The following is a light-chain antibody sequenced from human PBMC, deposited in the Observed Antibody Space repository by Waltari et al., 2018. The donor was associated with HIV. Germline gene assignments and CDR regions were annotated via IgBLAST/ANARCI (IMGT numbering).Light chain of an antibody. CDR1: RTVLSNSDNRTY. CDR3: QQYYTVRPT. J-gene: IGKJ4*01. CDR2: WAS. V-gene: IGKV4-1*01. Sequence: DIVMTQSPDSLAVSLGERATFNCRSSRTVLSNSDNRTYLAWYQQKTGQPPNVLIYWASTRQAGVPDRFSASGSGTNFSLSISSVQAADVAVYYCQQYYTVRPTFGGGTKVEIK.